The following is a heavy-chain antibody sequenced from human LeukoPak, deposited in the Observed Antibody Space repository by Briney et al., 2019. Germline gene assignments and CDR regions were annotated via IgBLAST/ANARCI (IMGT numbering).Heavy chain of an antibody. V-gene: IGHV2-5*02. CDR2: NYWDDDK. CDR3: ARASYGSGSYLYWFDP. Sequence: SGPTLVNPTQTLTLTCTFSGFSLSTRGVGVGWIRQPPGKALEWLAPNYWDDDKRYSPSLKSRHTITKDTSKNQVVLTMTNMDPVDTATYYCARASYGSGSYLYWFDPWGQGTLVTVSS. CDR1: GFSLSTRGVG. J-gene: IGHJ5*02. D-gene: IGHD3-10*01.